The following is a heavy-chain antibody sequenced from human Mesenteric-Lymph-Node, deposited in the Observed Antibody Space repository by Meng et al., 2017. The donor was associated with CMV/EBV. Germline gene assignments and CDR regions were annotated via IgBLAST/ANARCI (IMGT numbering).Heavy chain of an antibody. CDR1: GFRFSSYS. D-gene: IGHD1-7*01. V-gene: IGHV3-21*01. CDR2: VSSSSSYI. CDR3: ARARHITGTVYYYYGMDV. J-gene: IGHJ6*02. Sequence: GGSLRLSCAASGFRFSSYSMNWVRQAPGKGPEWVASVSSSSSYINYADSVKGRFTIFRDNAKNSLYLQMNSLRAGDTAVYYCARARHITGTVYYYYGMDVWGQGTTVTVSS.